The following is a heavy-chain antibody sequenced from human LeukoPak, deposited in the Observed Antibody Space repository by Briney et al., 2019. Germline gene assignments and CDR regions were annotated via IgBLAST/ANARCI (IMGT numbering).Heavy chain of an antibody. D-gene: IGHD3-22*01. CDR3: ASPGRNYYDSSGYYYAFDI. J-gene: IGHJ3*02. V-gene: IGHV1-46*01. CDR2: INPSGGST. Sequence: ASVKVSCKASGYTFTSYYMHWVRQAPGQGLEWMGIINPSGGSTSYAQKFQGRVTMTRDTSTSTVYMELSSLRSEDTAAYYCASPGRNYYDSSGYYYAFDIWGQGTMVTVSS. CDR1: GYTFTSYY.